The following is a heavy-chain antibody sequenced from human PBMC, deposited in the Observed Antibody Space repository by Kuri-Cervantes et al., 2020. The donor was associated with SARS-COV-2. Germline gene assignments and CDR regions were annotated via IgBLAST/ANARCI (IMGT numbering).Heavy chain of an antibody. CDR2: IAYDGSNK. CDR3: ATDRVRVVTHNFDY. Sequence: GGSLRLSCAASGFTFSSYGMHWVRQAPGKGLEWMAVIAYDGSNKYYGNSVKGRFTISRDNSKNTPYLQMNSLRAEDTAVYYCATDRVRVVTHNFDYWGQGTLVTVSS. J-gene: IGHJ4*02. V-gene: IGHV3-30*03. D-gene: IGHD3-10*01. CDR1: GFTFSSYG.